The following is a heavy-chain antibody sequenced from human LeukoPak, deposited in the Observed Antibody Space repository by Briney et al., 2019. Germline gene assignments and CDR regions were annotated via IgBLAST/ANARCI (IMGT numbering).Heavy chain of an antibody. V-gene: IGHV4-39*01. CDR1: GGSISSSSFY. J-gene: IGHJ4*02. D-gene: IGHD7-27*01. Sequence: SETLSLTCTVSGGSISSSSFYWGWIRQPPRKGLEWIGSIYYSGSTYYNPSLKSRVTISVDTSKNQFSLKLSSVTAADTAVYYCASRSTKNFLGIRFRDYWGQGTLVTVSS. CDR3: ASRSTKNFLGIRFRDY. CDR2: IYYSGST.